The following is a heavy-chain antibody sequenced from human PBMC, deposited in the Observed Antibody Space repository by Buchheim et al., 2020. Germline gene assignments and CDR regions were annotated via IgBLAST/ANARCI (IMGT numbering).Heavy chain of an antibody. D-gene: IGHD6-13*01. Sequence: QVQLVESGGGVVQPGRSLRLSCAASGFTFSSYGMHWVRQAPGKGLEWVAVISYDGSNKYYADSVKGRFTISRDNSKNTLYLQMNSLRAEDTAVYYCAREVYSSSFDYWGQGTL. V-gene: IGHV3-30*19. CDR1: GFTFSSYG. J-gene: IGHJ4*02. CDR3: AREVYSSSFDY. CDR2: ISYDGSNK.